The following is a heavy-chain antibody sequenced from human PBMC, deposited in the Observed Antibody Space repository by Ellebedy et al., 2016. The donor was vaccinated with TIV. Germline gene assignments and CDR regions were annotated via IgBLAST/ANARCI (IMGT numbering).Heavy chain of an antibody. D-gene: IGHD3-10*01. CDR3: ATWFGELLYVRWFDP. CDR1: GGSISRSSYY. V-gene: IGHV4-39*05. Sequence: SETPSLTCTVSGGSISRSSYYWGWIRQPPGKGLEWIGSIYYTGSTDYNPSLKSRVAISADTSKNQFSLRLTSVTAADTAVYYCATWFGELLYVRWFDPWGQGTLVTVSS. J-gene: IGHJ5*02. CDR2: IYYTGST.